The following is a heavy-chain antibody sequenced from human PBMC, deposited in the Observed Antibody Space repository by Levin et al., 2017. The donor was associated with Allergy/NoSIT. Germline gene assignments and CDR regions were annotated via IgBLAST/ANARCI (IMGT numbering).Heavy chain of an antibody. V-gene: IGHV1-46*01. D-gene: IGHD2/OR15-2a*01. CDR3: ARRDPNIAPFAA. CDR1: GYTFTSYY. Sequence: GGSLRLSCKASGYTFTSYYMHWVRQAPGQGLEWMGIINPSDGNTNYAQKFQGRVTMTRDTSTSTAYMELSSLRAEDTAVYYCARRDPNIAPFAAWGQGTLVTVSS. CDR2: INPSDGNT. J-gene: IGHJ5*02.